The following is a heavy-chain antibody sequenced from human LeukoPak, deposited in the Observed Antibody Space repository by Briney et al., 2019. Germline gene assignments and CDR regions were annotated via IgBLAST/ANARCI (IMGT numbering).Heavy chain of an antibody. CDR1: GDSISSLSYY. V-gene: IGHV4-39*07. CDR3: ARAALTVTTNYYYYMDV. D-gene: IGHD4-17*01. CDR2: MYYSGST. Sequence: SETLSLTCTVSGDSISSLSYYWGWIRQPPGKGLEWIGSMYYSGSTYYNPSLKSRVTISVDTSKNQFSLKLSSVTAADTAVYYCARAALTVTTNYYYYMDVWGKGTTVTVSS. J-gene: IGHJ6*03.